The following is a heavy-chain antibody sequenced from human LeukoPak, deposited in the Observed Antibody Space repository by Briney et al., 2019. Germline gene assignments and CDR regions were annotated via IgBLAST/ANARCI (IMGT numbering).Heavy chain of an antibody. CDR2: INHSGST. D-gene: IGHD6-19*01. Sequence: SETLSLTCAVYGGSFSGYYWSWIRQPPGKGLEWIGEINHSGSTNYNPSLKSRVTISVDTSKNQFSLKLSSVTAADTAVYYCARNGLVRRWFNPWGQGALVTVSS. CDR1: GGSFSGYY. J-gene: IGHJ5*02. CDR3: ARNGLVRRWFNP. V-gene: IGHV4-34*01.